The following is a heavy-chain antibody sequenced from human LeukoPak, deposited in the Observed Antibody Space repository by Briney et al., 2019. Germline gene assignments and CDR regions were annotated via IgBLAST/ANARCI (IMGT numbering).Heavy chain of an antibody. CDR1: GGTFSSYA. CDR2: IIPIFGTA. D-gene: IGHD2-15*01. Sequence: SVKVSCKASGGTFSSYAISWVRQAPGQGLEWMGGIIPIFGTANYAQKFQGRVTMTRDTSISTAYMELSRLRSDDTAVYYCARGYCSGGSCYSVENWFDPWGQGTLVTVSS. J-gene: IGHJ5*02. V-gene: IGHV1-69*05. CDR3: ARGYCSGGSCYSVENWFDP.